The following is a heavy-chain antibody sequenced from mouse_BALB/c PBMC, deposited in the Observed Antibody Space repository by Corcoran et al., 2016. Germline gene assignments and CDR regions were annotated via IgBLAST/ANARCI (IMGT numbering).Heavy chain of an antibody. J-gene: IGHJ3*01. D-gene: IGHD2-4*01. CDR3: ASIYYDYAWFAY. V-gene: IGHV14-1*02. CDR2: IDPENGNT. CDR1: GFNVTGYY. Sequence: VQLEQSGAELVRPGALVKLSCNASGFNVTGYYMPWVKQRPEQGLEWIGWIDPENGNTIYDPKFQGKASITADTSSNSAYLQLSSLTSGDTAVYYCASIYYDYAWFAYWGQGTLVAVSA.